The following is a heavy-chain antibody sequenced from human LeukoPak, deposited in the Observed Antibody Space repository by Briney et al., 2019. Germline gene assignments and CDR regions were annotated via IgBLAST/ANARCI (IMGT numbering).Heavy chain of an antibody. Sequence: GGSLRLSCAASGFNFSNYWMHWVRQAPGKGLVWVSHINTDGSSATYGDPEKGRFTVSRDDAKNTLFLQMSSLTVNDVGVYYCARGTAETAGIDYWGQGTLVTVSS. V-gene: IGHV3-74*01. J-gene: IGHJ4*02. D-gene: IGHD6-13*01. CDR3: ARGTAETAGIDY. CDR1: GFNFSNYW. CDR2: INTDGSSA.